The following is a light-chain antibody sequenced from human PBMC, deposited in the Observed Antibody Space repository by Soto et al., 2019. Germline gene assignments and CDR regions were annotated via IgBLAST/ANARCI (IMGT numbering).Light chain of an antibody. CDR1: QSISTY. V-gene: IGKV1-39*01. CDR3: QQYNSYPYT. Sequence: DIQVTQSPSSLSASVGDRVTISCRASQSISTYLNWYQHKPGKAPKLLIHAASSLRSGVPSRFSGSGSGTDFTLTISSLQPEDFATYYCQQYNSYPYTFGQGTKLEIK. CDR2: AAS. J-gene: IGKJ2*01.